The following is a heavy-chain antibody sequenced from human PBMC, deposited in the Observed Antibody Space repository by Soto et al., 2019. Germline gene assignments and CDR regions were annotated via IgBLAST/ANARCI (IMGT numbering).Heavy chain of an antibody. V-gene: IGHV4-34*01. CDR1: GGSFSGYY. CDR2: INHSGST. CDR3: AGQSLKAGWFDP. Sequence: PSETLSLTCAVYGGSFSGYYWSWIRQPPGKGLEWIGEINHSGSTNYNPSVKSRVTISVDTSKNQFSLNLNSVTAADTAVYYCAGQSLKAGWFDPWGQGTLVTVSS. J-gene: IGHJ5*02.